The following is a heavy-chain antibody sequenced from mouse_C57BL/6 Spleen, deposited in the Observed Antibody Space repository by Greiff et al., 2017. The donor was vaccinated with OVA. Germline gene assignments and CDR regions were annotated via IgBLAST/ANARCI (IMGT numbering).Heavy chain of an antibody. Sequence: EVKLMESGPGLVKPSQSLSLTCSVTGYSITSGYYWNWIRQFPGNKLEWMGYISYDGSNNYNPSLKNRISITRDTSKNQFFLKLNSVTTEDTATYYCARENGNYGFAYWGQGTLVTVSA. V-gene: IGHV3-6*01. CDR2: ISYDGSN. J-gene: IGHJ3*01. D-gene: IGHD2-1*01. CDR3: ARENGNYGFAY. CDR1: GYSITSGYY.